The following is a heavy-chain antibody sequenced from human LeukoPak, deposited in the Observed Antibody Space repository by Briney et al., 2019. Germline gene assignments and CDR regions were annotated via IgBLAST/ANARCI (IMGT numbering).Heavy chain of an antibody. CDR2: FDPEDGET. D-gene: IGHD3-22*01. V-gene: IGHV1-24*01. Sequence: ASVKVSCKASGGTFSSYAISWVRQAPGKGLEWMGGFDPEDGETIYAQKFQGRVTMTEDTSTDTAYMELSSLRSEDTAVYYCATDLRYYDSSGYYWWGQGTLVTVSS. CDR3: ATDLRYYDSSGYYW. J-gene: IGHJ4*02. CDR1: GGTFSSYA.